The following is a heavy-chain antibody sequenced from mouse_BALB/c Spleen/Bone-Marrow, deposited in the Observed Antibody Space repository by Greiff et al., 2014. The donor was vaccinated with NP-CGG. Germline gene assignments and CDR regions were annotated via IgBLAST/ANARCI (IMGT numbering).Heavy chain of an antibody. CDR1: GYSFTGYF. D-gene: IGHD2-3*01. Sequence: EVQGVESGPDLVKPGASVKLSCKASGYSFTGYFLNWVRQSHGKSLEWIGRINPFNGDTFYNQKFKGKATLTVDKSSTTAHMELLSLTSEDSAVYYCGRWGDGYYYAMDYWGQGTSVTVSS. V-gene: IGHV1-37*01. J-gene: IGHJ4*01. CDR3: GRWGDGYYYAMDY. CDR2: INPFNGDT.